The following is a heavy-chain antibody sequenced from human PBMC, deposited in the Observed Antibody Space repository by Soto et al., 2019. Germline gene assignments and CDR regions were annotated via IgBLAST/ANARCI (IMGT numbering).Heavy chain of an antibody. J-gene: IGHJ4*02. CDR3: ARAADDYGFWSGYLY. CDR1: GFTFSSYA. V-gene: IGHV3-23*02. D-gene: IGHD3-3*01. Sequence: EVQLLESGGGLVQPGGSLRLSCAASGFTFSSYAMSWVRQAPGKGLEWVSSISDSGGSSYYGHSVKGRFTISRDNSKKTLYLQMNNLRAEDTAVYFCARAADDYGFWSGYLYWGQGTLVSVSS. CDR2: ISDSGGSS.